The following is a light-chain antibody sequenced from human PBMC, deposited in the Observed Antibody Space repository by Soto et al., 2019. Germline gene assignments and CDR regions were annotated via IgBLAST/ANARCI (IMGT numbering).Light chain of an antibody. CDR2: GAS. J-gene: IGKJ2*01. CDR1: QSVGSSY. Sequence: EIVLTQSPGTLSLSPGERATLSCRASQSVGSSYLAWSQQKPGQAPRLLIYGASSRATGIPDRFSGSGSGTNFALTISRLEPEDFAVYYCQQYGSSLYTFGQGTKLEIK. V-gene: IGKV3-20*01. CDR3: QQYGSSLYT.